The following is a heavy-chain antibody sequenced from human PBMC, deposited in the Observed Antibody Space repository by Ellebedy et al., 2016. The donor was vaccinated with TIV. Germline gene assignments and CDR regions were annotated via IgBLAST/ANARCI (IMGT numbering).Heavy chain of an antibody. D-gene: IGHD3-9*01. Sequence: MPGGSLRLSCAVYGGSFSGYYWSWIRQPPGKGLEWIGEINHSGSTNYNQSLKRRVTVSVDTSKNQASLRLSSVTAADTAVYYCTRAHGRALTGYYQMHHGMDVWGQGTTVTVSS. V-gene: IGHV4-34*01. J-gene: IGHJ6*02. CDR1: GGSFSGYY. CDR3: TRAHGRALTGYYQMHHGMDV. CDR2: INHSGST.